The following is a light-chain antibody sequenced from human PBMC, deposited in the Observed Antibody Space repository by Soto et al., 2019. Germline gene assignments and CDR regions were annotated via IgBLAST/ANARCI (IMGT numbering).Light chain of an antibody. CDR3: QQRSNWPPWT. V-gene: IGKV3-15*01. CDR2: GAS. CDR1: QSVSSY. J-gene: IGKJ1*01. Sequence: EIVMTQSPVTLSVSPGERATLSCRASQSVSSYLAWYQQKPGQPPRLLIQGASTRASGIPARFSGSGSGTEFTLTISSLQSEDFAVYYCQQRSNWPPWTFGQGTKVDI.